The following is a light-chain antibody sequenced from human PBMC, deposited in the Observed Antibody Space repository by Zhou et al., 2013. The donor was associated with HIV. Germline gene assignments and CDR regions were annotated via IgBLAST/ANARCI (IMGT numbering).Light chain of an antibody. CDR2: GAS. Sequence: EIVMTQSPATLSVSPGERATLSCRASQSVSSNLAWYQQKPGQAPGLLIYGASTRATGIPARFSGSGSGTEFTLTISSLQSEDFAVYYCQQRSNWPPLTFGGGTKVEIK. V-gene: IGKV3-15*01. CDR3: QQRSNWPPLT. CDR1: QSVSSN. J-gene: IGKJ4*01.